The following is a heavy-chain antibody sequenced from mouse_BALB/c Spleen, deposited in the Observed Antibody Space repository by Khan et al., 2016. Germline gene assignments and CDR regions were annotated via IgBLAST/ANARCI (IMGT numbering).Heavy chain of an antibody. CDR2: IWSGGIT. CDR3: ARGPAYYGDAMDY. V-gene: IGHV2-2*01. J-gene: IGHJ4*01. Sequence: QVQLKESGPGLVQPSQRLSITCTVSGFSLTTYGVHWVRQSPGKGLEWLGVIWSGGITDYNAAFIYRPSIRKVNSKSQDFFKMNRLQVYESDIYYVARGPAYYGDAMDYWGQGTSVTVSS. CDR1: GFSLTTYG. D-gene: IGHD1-2*01.